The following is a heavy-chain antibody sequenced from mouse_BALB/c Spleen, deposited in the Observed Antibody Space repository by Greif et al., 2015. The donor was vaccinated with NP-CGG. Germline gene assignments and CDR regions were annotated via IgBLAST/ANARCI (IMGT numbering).Heavy chain of an antibody. CDR1: GYTFTDYA. J-gene: IGHJ4*01. CDR2: ISTYYGDA. Sequence: QVQLQQSGAELVRPGVSVKISCKGSGYTFTDYAMHWVKQSHAKSLEWIGVISTYYGDASHNQKFKGKATMTVDKSSSTAYMELARLTSEDSAIYYCARGIRYYGSQGGYYAMDYWGQGTSVTVSS. CDR3: ARGIRYYGSQGGYYAMDY. V-gene: IGHV1S137*01. D-gene: IGHD1-1*01.